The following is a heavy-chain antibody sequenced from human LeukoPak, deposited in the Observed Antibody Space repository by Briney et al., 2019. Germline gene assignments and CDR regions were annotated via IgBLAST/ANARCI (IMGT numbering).Heavy chain of an antibody. Sequence: SETLSLTCSVSGGSISSGSYFWGWIRQPPGKGLEWIGNIFSGGRTYYNPSLISRVSISVDSSKKQVSLNLTSVTAADTAVYYCATSQWLIPNYWGQGILVAVSS. CDR2: IFSGGRT. CDR1: GGSISSGSYF. J-gene: IGHJ4*02. D-gene: IGHD6-19*01. CDR3: ATSQWLIPNY. V-gene: IGHV4-39*01.